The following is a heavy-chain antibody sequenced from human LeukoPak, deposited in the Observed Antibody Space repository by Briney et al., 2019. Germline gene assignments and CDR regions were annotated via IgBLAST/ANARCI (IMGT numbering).Heavy chain of an antibody. J-gene: IGHJ4*02. CDR3: ARDGLYCSGGSCYYFDY. V-gene: IGHV3-66*01. CDR1: GFTVSSNY. Sequence: GGSLRLSRAASGFTVSSNYMSWVRQAPGKGLEWVSIIYSAGNTYYAESVKGRFTISRDNSKNTLNLQMNSLRAEDTAVYYCARDGLYCSGGSCYYFDYWGQGTLVTASS. D-gene: IGHD2-15*01. CDR2: IYSAGNT.